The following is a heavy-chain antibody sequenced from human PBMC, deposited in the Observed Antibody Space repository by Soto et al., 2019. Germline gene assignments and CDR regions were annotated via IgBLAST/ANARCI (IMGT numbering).Heavy chain of an antibody. V-gene: IGHV4-34*01. CDR2: INHSGST. Sequence: QVQLQQWGAGLLKPSETLSLTCAVYGGSFSGYYWSWIRQPPGKGLEWIGEINHSGSTNYNPSLKSRVTIAVDTSKNQFSMKLSAVTAADTAVYYCARVQEYYDSSGYSYYWYFDLWGRGTLVTVS. J-gene: IGHJ2*01. CDR3: ARVQEYYDSSGYSYYWYFDL. D-gene: IGHD3-22*01. CDR1: GGSFSGYY.